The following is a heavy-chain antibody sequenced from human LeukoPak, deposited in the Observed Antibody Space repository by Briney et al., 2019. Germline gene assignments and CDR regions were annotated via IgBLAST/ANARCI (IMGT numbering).Heavy chain of an antibody. J-gene: IGHJ3*02. CDR2: INHSGST. Sequence: SETLSLTCAVYGGSFSGCYWSWIRQPPGKGLEWIGEINHSGSTNYNPSLKSRVTISVDTSKNQFSLKLSSVTAADTAVYYCARILTTVTSDAFDIWGQGTMVTVSS. CDR3: ARILTTVTSDAFDI. CDR1: GGSFSGCY. V-gene: IGHV4-34*01. D-gene: IGHD4-17*01.